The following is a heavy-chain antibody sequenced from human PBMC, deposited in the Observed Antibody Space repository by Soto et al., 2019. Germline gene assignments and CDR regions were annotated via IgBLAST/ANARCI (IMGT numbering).Heavy chain of an antibody. V-gene: IGHV1-69*06. J-gene: IGHJ3*01. CDR3: ARGDDKKVTAQAFDL. D-gene: IGHD2-21*02. CDR1: GGTFSSYA. CDR2: IIPIFGTA. Sequence: SVKVSCKAAGGTFSSYAISWVRQAPGQGLEWMGGIIPIFGTANYAQKFQGRVTITADKSTSTAYMELSSLRSEDTAVYYCARGDDKKVTAQAFDLWGQGTMVTVSS.